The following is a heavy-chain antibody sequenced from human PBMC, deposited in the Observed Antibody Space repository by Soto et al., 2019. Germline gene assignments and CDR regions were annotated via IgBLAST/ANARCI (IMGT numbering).Heavy chain of an antibody. V-gene: IGHV3-33*01. CDR3: VREGSEYHLDD. CDR2: IWYDGSNK. Sequence: QVQLVESGGGVVQPGESLRLSCAPSGFTFSTYGMHWVRQAPGKGLEWVAAIWYDGSNKYYADSVKGRFTISGDNSKNTLNLQMNSLRSADTAVYYCVREGSEYHLDDWGQGTLVTVSS. D-gene: IGHD2-2*01. CDR1: GFTFSTYG. J-gene: IGHJ4*02.